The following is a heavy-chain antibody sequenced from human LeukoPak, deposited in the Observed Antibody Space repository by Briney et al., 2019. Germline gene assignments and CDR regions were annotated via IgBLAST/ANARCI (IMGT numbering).Heavy chain of an antibody. V-gene: IGHV3-74*01. Sequence: GGSLRLSCAASGFTFSSYWMHWVRQIPGKGLVWVSRIKSDGSTIYADSVKGRFTLSRDNAKNTVYLQMNSLRAEDTAMYYCARAVTYFYGSVTYDWFDPWGQGTLVTGSS. CDR2: IKSDGST. CDR1: GFTFSSYW. D-gene: IGHD3-10*01. J-gene: IGHJ5*02. CDR3: ARAVTYFYGSVTYDWFDP.